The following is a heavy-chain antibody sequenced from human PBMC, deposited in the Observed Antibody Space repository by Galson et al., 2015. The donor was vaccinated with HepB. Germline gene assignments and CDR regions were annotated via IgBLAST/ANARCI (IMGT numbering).Heavy chain of an antibody. CDR3: AKDWRDYDDWDAEYFQH. CDR1: GFTFSTYG. CDR2: ISYDGSKK. Sequence: SLRLSCAGSGFTFSTYGMHWVRQAPGKGLEWVAVISYDGSKKYYADSVKGRFTISRDNSKNTVYLQMNSLRAEDTAVYYCAKDWRDYDDWDAEYFQHWGQGTLVTVSS. J-gene: IGHJ1*01. V-gene: IGHV3-30*18. D-gene: IGHD4-17*01.